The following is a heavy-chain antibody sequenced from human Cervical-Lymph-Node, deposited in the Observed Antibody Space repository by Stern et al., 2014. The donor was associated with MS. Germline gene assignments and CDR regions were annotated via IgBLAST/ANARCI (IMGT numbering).Heavy chain of an antibody. Sequence: VQLGQSGGGVVQPGRSLRLSCAASGFTFDDYAMHWVRKAPGKGLEWVSGITWNSGRVAYADSVKGRFTISRDNAKNSLYLQMNSLRPEDTALYYCAKGKASGWYYFDYWGQGALVTVSS. CDR3: AKGKASGWYYFDY. CDR2: ITWNSGRV. D-gene: IGHD6-19*01. J-gene: IGHJ4*02. CDR1: GFTFDDYA. V-gene: IGHV3-9*01.